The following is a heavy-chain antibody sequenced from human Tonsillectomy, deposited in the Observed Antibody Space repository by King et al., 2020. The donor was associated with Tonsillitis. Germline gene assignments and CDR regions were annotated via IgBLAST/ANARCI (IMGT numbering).Heavy chain of an antibody. CDR2: IVPLFGTP. D-gene: IGHD3-22*01. V-gene: IGHV1-69*01. CDR3: ARRKLEDSSGYLVRDGFDI. Sequence: VQLVQSGAEVKEPVSSVKVSCTSSGGSFNNHAFSWVRQAPGQGLEWIGGIVPLFGTPRYAQKLQGRVTITADEYTRTGYMELSGLSSEDTALYYCARRKLEDSSGYLVRDGFDIWGQGTVVIVSS. J-gene: IGHJ3*02. CDR1: GGSFNNHA.